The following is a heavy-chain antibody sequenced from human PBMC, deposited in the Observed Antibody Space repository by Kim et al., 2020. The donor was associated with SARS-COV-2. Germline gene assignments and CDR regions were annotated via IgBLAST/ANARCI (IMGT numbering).Heavy chain of an antibody. D-gene: IGHD3-22*01. Sequence: SVKVSCKASGGTFSSYAISWVRQAPGQGLEWMGGIIPIFGTANYAQKFQGRVTITADESTSTAYMELSSLRSEDTAVYYCARGGREYYYDSSGYYPFDYWGQGTLVTVSS. CDR2: IIPIFGTA. V-gene: IGHV1-69*13. CDR1: GGTFSSYA. CDR3: ARGGREYYYDSSGYYPFDY. J-gene: IGHJ4*02.